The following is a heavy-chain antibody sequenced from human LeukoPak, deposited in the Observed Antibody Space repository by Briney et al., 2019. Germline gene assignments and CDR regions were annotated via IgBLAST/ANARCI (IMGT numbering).Heavy chain of an antibody. Sequence: SETLSLTCTVSGGSISSYYWSWIRQPAGKGLEWIGRIYTSGSTNYNPSLKSRVTMSVDTSKNQFSLKLSSVTAADTAVYYCARLSRGYSSSSIDYWGQGTLVTVSS. J-gene: IGHJ4*02. CDR3: ARLSRGYSSSSIDY. CDR1: GGSISSYY. V-gene: IGHV4-4*07. CDR2: IYTSGST. D-gene: IGHD6-6*01.